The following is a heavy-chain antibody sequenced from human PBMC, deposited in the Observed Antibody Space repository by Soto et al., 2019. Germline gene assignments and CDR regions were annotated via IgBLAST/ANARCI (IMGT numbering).Heavy chain of an antibody. D-gene: IGHD3-16*01. CDR1: GYTFTGDY. J-gene: IGHJ4*02. Sequence: ASVKVSCKASGYTFTGDYMHWLRQAPGQGLEWIGWINPNSGGTNYAQKFQGRVTMTRDTSISKAYMELSRLRSDDTAVYYCARDLIPVPSDYWGQGNLVTVHS. CDR2: INPNSGGT. CDR3: ARDLIPVPSDY. V-gene: IGHV1-2*02.